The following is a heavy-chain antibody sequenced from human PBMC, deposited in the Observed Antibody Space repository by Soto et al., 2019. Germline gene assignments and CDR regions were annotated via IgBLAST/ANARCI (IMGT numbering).Heavy chain of an antibody. V-gene: IGHV2-5*02. CDR1: GFSLSTSGVG. CDR3: AHRLGQWLVRTADWYFDL. D-gene: IGHD6-19*01. J-gene: IGHJ2*01. Sequence: QITLKESGPTLVKPTQTLTLTCTFSGFSLSTSGVGVGWIRQPPGKALEWLALIYWDDDKRYSPSLKSRLTITKDTSKNQVVLTMTNMDPVDTATYYCAHRLGQWLVRTADWYFDLWGRGTLVTVSS. CDR2: IYWDDDK.